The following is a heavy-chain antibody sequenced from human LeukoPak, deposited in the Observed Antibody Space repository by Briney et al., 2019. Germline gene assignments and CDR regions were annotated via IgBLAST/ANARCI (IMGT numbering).Heavy chain of an antibody. Sequence: PSETLSLTCTVSGGSISSYYWSWIRQPPGKGLEWIGYIYYSGSTNYNPSLKSRVTISVDTSKNQFSLKLSSVTAADTAVYYCAIQRLRGNGMDVWGQGTTVTVSS. CDR3: AIQRLRGNGMDV. CDR1: GGSISSYY. J-gene: IGHJ6*02. V-gene: IGHV4-59*08. CDR2: IYYSGST. D-gene: IGHD3-3*01.